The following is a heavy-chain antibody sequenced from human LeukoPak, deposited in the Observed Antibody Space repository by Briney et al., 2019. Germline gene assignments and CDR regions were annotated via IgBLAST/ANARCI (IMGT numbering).Heavy chain of an antibody. CDR1: VFTLSIYG. V-gene: IGHV3-30*02. D-gene: IGHD6-13*01. CDR3: TCGAYSSSWSGCGSSYYYMDG. CDR2: IRYEGSNK. Sequence: GGSLRLSCAASVFTLSIYGMHWVREAPDKGLEWVAFIRYEGSNKYYADSVRGRYTISRDNSKNTLYLQMNSLRAEDTAVYYCTCGAYSSSWSGCGSSYYYMDGWGKGTTVTASS. J-gene: IGHJ6*03.